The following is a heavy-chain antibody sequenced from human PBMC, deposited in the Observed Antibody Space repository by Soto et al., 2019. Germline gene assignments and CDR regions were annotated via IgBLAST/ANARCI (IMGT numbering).Heavy chain of an antibody. CDR2: VTPSGGS. J-gene: IGHJ3*01. Sequence: QVQLQQWGAGLLRSSETLSLTCAVYGGSFSSYYWNWVRQPPGKGLEWIGEVTPSGGSNYNPSLKSRVTISKDKSKNQFSLEVRSVAAADTDLYYCTTSGRRWPDSFDVWGQGAMVNVSS. CDR3: TTSGRRWPDSFDV. D-gene: IGHD2-15*01. CDR1: GGSFSSYY. V-gene: IGHV4-34*01.